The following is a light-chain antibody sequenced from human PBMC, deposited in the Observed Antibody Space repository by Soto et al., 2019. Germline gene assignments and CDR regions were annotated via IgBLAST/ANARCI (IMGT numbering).Light chain of an antibody. CDR3: QQLNSYPIT. V-gene: IGKV1-9*01. CDR1: QSISSF. J-gene: IGKJ5*01. CDR2: TAS. Sequence: IHMTQIASYLFASVGASVTITRXASQSISSFLNWYQQKPGKAPKFLIYTASTLQSGVPSRFSGSGSGTDFTLTISSLQPEDFATYYCQQLNSYPITFGQGTRLEIK.